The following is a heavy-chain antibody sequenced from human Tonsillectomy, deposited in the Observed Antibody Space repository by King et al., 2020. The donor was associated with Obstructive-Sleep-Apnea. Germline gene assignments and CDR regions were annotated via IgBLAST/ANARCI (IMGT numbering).Heavy chain of an antibody. D-gene: IGHD3-10*01. J-gene: IGHJ4*02. CDR1: GFSLRTSGVG. CDR2: IYWDDDK. Sequence: ITLKESGPTLVKPTQTLTLTCTFSGFSLRTSGVGVGWIRQPPGKDLEWLALIYWDDDKRYSPSLKSRLTITKDTSKNQVVLTMTNRDPVNTATDYCAHSVLPRGVVDYWGQGTLVTVS. CDR3: AHSVLPRGVVDY. V-gene: IGHV2-5*02.